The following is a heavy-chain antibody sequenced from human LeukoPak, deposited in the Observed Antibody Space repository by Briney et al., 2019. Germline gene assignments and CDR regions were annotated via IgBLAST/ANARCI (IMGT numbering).Heavy chain of an antibody. D-gene: IGHD3-10*01. V-gene: IGHV4-59*13. CDR1: GGSICSYY. Sequence: SETLSLTCAVSGGSICSYYWSWLRQPPGKGLEWIEYIHDSGSTKYNPSRKRRVTMSVDTSRNHLSLKLTSVTAADTAVYYCARGRSGGDWFDPWGQGTLVTVSS. J-gene: IGHJ5*02. CDR2: IHDSGST. CDR3: ARGRSGGDWFDP.